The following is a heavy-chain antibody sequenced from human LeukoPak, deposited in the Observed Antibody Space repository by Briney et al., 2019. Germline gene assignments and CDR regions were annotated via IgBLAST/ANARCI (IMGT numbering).Heavy chain of an antibody. V-gene: IGHV4-4*07. D-gene: IGHD2-2*01. CDR3: ARGVVPASHFDY. J-gene: IGHJ4*02. Sequence: PSETLSLTCSVSGGSISYYYWTWIRQPAGKGLEWIGRIYTSGGTNYNPSLKSRVTMSVATSKNQFSLKLSSVTAADPAVYYCARGVVPASHFDYWGQGTLVTVSS. CDR1: GGSISYYY. CDR2: IYTSGGT.